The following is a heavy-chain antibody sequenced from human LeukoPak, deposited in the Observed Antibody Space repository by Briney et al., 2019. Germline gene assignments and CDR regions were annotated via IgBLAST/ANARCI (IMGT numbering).Heavy chain of an antibody. CDR1: GFTFSSYW. CDR3: HPLAYTTN. D-gene: IGHD2-2*02. V-gene: IGHV3-74*01. CDR2: SKDDGSST. J-gene: IGHJ4*02. Sequence: GGSLRLSCAASGFTFSSYWMTWVRHAPGKGLEWVSVSKDDGSSTSYADSVKGRFTVSRDNAKNMLYLQMNSLRAEDTAVYYCHPLAYTTNWGQGALVTVSS.